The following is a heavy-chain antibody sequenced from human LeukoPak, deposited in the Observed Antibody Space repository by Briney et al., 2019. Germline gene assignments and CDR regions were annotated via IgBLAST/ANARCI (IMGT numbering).Heavy chain of an antibody. CDR2: ISYDGSNK. J-gene: IGHJ3*02. CDR1: GFTFSSYA. V-gene: IGHV3-30-3*01. Sequence: PGGSLRLSCAASGFTFSSYAMHWVRQAPVKGLEWVAVISYDGSNKYYADSVKGRFTISRDNSKNTLYLQMNSLRAEDTAVYYCARDQAYYYDSSEAFDIWGQGTMVTVSS. D-gene: IGHD3-22*01. CDR3: ARDQAYYYDSSEAFDI.